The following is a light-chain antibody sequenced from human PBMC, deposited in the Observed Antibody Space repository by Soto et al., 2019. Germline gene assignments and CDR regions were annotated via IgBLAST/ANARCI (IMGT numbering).Light chain of an antibody. V-gene: IGKV1-5*01. CDR1: QSIGNW. CDR2: DAS. J-gene: IGKJ1*01. Sequence: DIQMTQSPSALSASVGDRVTITCRASQSIGNWLAWYQQKPGKAPKVLIYDASSLESGVPSRFSGSGSGTEFTLTITSLQPDDFATYYCQQYNIYYETFGQGTKVDI. CDR3: QQYNIYYET.